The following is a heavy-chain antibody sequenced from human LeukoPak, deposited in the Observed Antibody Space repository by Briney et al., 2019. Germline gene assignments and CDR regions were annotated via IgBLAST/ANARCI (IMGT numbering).Heavy chain of an antibody. CDR1: GFTISGHA. CDR3: AKAVAGTGFYYYGMDV. V-gene: IGHV3-23*01. J-gene: IGHJ6*02. CDR2: ISNNGGYT. Sequence: GGSLRLSCVASGFTISGHAMSWVRQAPGKGLEWVSAISNNGGYTYYADSVKGRFTISRDNSKNTLYLQMNSLRAEDTAVYYCAKAVAGTGFYYYGMDVWGQGTTVTVSS. D-gene: IGHD6-19*01.